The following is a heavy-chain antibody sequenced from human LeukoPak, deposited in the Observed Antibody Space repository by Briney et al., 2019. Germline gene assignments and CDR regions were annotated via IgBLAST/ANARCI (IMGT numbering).Heavy chain of an antibody. D-gene: IGHD6-6*01. V-gene: IGHV1-18*01. CDR2: ISAYNGNT. J-gene: IGHJ4*02. CDR1: GYTFTSYG. Sequence: ASVKVSCKASGYTFTSYGISWVRQAPGQGPEWMGWISAYNGNTNYAQKLQGRVTMTTDTSTSTAYMELRSLRSDDTAVYYCARDPQLTRPFDYWGQGTLVTVSS. CDR3: ARDPQLTRPFDY.